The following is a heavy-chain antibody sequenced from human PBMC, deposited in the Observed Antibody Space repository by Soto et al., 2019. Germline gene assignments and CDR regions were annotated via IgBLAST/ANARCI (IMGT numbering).Heavy chain of an antibody. CDR1: GFIFSDYS. J-gene: IGHJ2*01. V-gene: IGHV3-23*01. D-gene: IGHD3-16*01. Sequence: PGGSLRLSCVASGFIFSDYSMTWVRQAPGKGLEWVATISASGGNIEYTDSLKGRFTISRDNSKNTLYLQLNGLTADDTAVHYCAKVAGGLGYFDLCGRGTLVTVSS. CDR3: AKVAGGLGYFDL. CDR2: ISASGGNI.